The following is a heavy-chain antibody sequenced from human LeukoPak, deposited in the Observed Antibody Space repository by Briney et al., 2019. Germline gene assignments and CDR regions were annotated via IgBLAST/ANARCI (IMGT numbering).Heavy chain of an antibody. CDR2: ISAYNGNT. V-gene: IGHV1-18*01. CDR3: ARVLYYYGSGSYSAPPYYYYYYMDV. CDR1: GYTFTSYG. J-gene: IGHJ6*03. D-gene: IGHD3-10*01. Sequence: ASVKVSCKASGYTFTSYGISWVRQAPGQGLEWMGRISAYNGNTNYAQKLQGRVTMTTDTSTSTAYMELRSLRSDDTAVYYCARVLYYYGSGSYSAPPYYYYYYMDVWGKGTTVTVSS.